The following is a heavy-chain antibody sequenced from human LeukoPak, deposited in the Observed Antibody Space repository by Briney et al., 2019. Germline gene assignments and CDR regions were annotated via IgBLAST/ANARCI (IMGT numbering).Heavy chain of an antibody. CDR1: GFTVSSNY. CDR2: IYSGGST. Sequence: GGSLRLSCAASGFTVSSNYMTWVRQAPGKGLEWVSIIYSGGSTYYPDSVKGRFTISRDNSKNTVYLQMNSLRAEDTAVYYCARGVYSYGFWYWGQGTLVTVSS. V-gene: IGHV3-53*01. D-gene: IGHD5-18*01. CDR3: ARGVYSYGFWY. J-gene: IGHJ4*02.